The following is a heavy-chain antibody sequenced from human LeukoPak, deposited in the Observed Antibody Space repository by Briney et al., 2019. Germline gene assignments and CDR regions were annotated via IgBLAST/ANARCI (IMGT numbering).Heavy chain of an antibody. D-gene: IGHD3-22*01. J-gene: IGHJ4*02. Sequence: GASVKVSCKASGGTFSSYAISWVRQAPGQGLEWMGRIIPILGIANYAQKFQGRVTITADKSTSTAYMELSSLRSEDTAVYYCARGYTYYYDSSGYSGDEGVDYWGQGTLVTASS. CDR1: GGTFSSYA. V-gene: IGHV1-69*04. CDR3: ARGYTYYYDSSGYSGDEGVDY. CDR2: IIPILGIA.